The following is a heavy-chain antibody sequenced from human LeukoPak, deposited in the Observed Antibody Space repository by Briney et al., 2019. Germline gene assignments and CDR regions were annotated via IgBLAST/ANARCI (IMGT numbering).Heavy chain of an antibody. Sequence: SETLSLTCTVSDSSIRRYYWSWIRQAPGKGLEWIGSTHYTEGSTFNPSLKSRVTFSTDTSKNQFFLQLTSVTAADTAIYYCARRYQYDKSGHYYGDFWGQGTLVTVSS. CDR2: THYTEGS. D-gene: IGHD3-22*01. CDR3: ARRYQYDKSGHYYGDF. V-gene: IGHV4-59*08. J-gene: IGHJ4*02. CDR1: DSSIRRYY.